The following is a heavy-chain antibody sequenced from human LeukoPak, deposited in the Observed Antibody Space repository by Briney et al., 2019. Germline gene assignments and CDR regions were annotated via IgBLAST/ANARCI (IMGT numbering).Heavy chain of an antibody. CDR2: IYYSGST. CDR3: ARDDEYYYGMDV. CDR1: GGFISSYY. Sequence: SETLSLTCTVSGGFISSYYWSWIRQPPGKGLEWIGYIYYSGSTNYNPSLKSRVTISVDTSKNQFSLKLSSVTAADTAVYYCARDDEYYYGMDVWGQGTTVTVSS. V-gene: IGHV4-59*01. J-gene: IGHJ6*02.